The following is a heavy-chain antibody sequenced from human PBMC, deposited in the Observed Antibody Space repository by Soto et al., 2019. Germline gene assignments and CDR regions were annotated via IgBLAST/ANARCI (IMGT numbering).Heavy chain of an antibody. Sequence: TSETLSLTCTVSGGSISSGGYYWSWIRQHPGKGLEWIGYIYYSGSTYYNPSLKSRVTISVDTSKNQFSLKLSSVTAADTAVYYCARVTYYDFWSGYYTGLGFCYFDYWGQGTLVTVSS. D-gene: IGHD3-3*01. V-gene: IGHV4-31*03. CDR2: IYYSGST. CDR3: ARVTYYDFWSGYYTGLGFCYFDY. J-gene: IGHJ4*02. CDR1: GGSISSGGYY.